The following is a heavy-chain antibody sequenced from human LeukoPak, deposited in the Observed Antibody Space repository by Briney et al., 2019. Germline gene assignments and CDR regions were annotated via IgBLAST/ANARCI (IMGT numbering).Heavy chain of an antibody. CDR3: AREAFGDHFDY. CDR1: GFTFSRYW. D-gene: IGHD4-17*01. V-gene: IGHV3-7*01. J-gene: IGHJ4*02. CDR2: TKQDGSDK. Sequence: GGSLRLSCAASGFTFSRYWMSWVRQAPGKGLEWVANTKQDGSDKYYVDSVKGRFTISRDNAKNSLYLQMNSLRGEDTAVYYCAREAFGDHFDYWGQGTLVTVSS.